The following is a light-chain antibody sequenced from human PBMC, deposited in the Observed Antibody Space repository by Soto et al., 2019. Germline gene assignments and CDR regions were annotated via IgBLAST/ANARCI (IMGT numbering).Light chain of an antibody. J-gene: IGKJ1*01. CDR2: DAS. CDR3: QQRSDWPT. V-gene: IGKV3-11*01. CDR1: QSVSSY. Sequence: EVVLTQSPATLSLSPGERATLSCRASQSVSSYLAWYQHKPGQAPRLLIYDASNRATGIPARFSGSGSGTDFTITISSLEPEDFAVSYCQQRSDWPTFGQGTKVEIK.